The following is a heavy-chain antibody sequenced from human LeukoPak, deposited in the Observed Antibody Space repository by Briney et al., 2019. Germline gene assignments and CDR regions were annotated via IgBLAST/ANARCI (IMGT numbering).Heavy chain of an antibody. J-gene: IGHJ3*02. CDR1: GYTFTSYA. CDR3: AAKYSGSYHAFDI. D-gene: IGHD1-26*01. V-gene: IGHV7-4-1*02. CDR2: INTNTGSP. Sequence: GASVKVSCKASGYTFTSYAMNWVRQAPGQGLEWMGWINTNTGSPTYAQGFTGRFVFSLDTSVSTAYLQISSLKAEDTAVYYCAAKYSGSYHAFDIWGQGTMVTVSS.